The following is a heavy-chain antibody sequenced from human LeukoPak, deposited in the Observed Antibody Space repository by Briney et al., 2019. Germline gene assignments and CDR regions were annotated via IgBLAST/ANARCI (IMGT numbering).Heavy chain of an antibody. CDR2: ISTDVSVT. CDR3: ARSRSMSKNDKNLLY. CDR1: GFTFSSYW. J-gene: IGHJ4*02. D-gene: IGHD6-6*01. Sequence: GGSLRLSCAASGFTFSSYWMHWVRQAPGKGLVWVSCISTDVSVTSYADSVKGRFTISRDNAKNTLYLQMNSLRVEDTAIYYCARSRSMSKNDKNLLYWGQGILVTVSS. V-gene: IGHV3-74*01.